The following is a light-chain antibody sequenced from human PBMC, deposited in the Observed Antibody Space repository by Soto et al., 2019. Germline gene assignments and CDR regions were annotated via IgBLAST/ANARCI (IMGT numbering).Light chain of an antibody. CDR3: QQTYSIPRT. Sequence: DIQMTQSPSSLSASVGDRVTITCRASQTISTYLNWYQQKSGKAPKLVIYGTSRLHSGVPSRFSGSGSLTDFNLTITTLQTEDCATYYGQQTYSIPRTTGHGTKVESK. CDR1: QTISTY. V-gene: IGKV1-39*01. J-gene: IGKJ2*02. CDR2: GTS.